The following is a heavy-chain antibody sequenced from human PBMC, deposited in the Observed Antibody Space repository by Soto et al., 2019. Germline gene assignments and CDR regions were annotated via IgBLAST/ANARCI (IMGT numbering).Heavy chain of an antibody. V-gene: IGHV4-59*11. CDR1: GASMRSHY. D-gene: IGHD2-8*01. Sequence: QVQLQESGPGLVKPSETLSLICNVSGASMRSHYWSWIRQPPGKGLEWIAYIHDSGSINYNPSLESRVNISMDTSKNQLSLKMTSVTAADTAMYYSARDRTQLRDANFDYWGRGTLVTVSS. J-gene: IGHJ4*02. CDR3: ARDRTQLRDANFDY. CDR2: IHDSGSI.